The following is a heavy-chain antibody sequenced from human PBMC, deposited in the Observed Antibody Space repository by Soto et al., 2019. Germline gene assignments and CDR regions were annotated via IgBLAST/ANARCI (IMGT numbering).Heavy chain of an antibody. CDR1: GFTFSDYA. V-gene: IGHV3-30*03. CDR2: VSQDGSNT. Sequence: VQLVESGGGVVQPGRSLRLSCAASGFTFSDYAMHWVRQAPGKGLEWVAVVSQDGSNTHYADSVKGRFTISRDSSKNTVSLEMTRLRAEDTAVYYCATGGRQWLVTSDFNYWGQGALVTVSS. CDR3: ATGGRQWLVTSDFNY. D-gene: IGHD6-19*01. J-gene: IGHJ4*02.